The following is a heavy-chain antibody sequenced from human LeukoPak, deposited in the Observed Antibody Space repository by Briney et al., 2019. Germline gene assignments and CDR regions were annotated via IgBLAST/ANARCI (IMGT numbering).Heavy chain of an antibody. CDR1: GYTFTSYD. CDR3: AVTAAGTPFDC. J-gene: IGHJ4*02. CDR2: MNPNSGNT. Sequence: ASVKVSCKASGYTFTSYDINWVRQATGQGLEWMGWMNPNSGNTGYVQKFQGRVTMTRNTSISTAYMELSSLRSEDTAVYYCAVTAAGTPFDCWGQGTLVTVSS. V-gene: IGHV1-8*01. D-gene: IGHD6-13*01.